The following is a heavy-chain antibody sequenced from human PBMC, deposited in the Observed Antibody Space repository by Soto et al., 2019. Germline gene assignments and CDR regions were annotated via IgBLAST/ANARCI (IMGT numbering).Heavy chain of an antibody. V-gene: IGHV2-5*02. CDR1: GFSLSTSGVG. D-gene: IGHD4-17*01. J-gene: IGHJ4*02. Sequence: QITLKESGPTLVKPTQTLTLTCTFSGFSLSTSGVGVGWIRQPPGKALEWLALIYWDDDKRYSPSLKSRLTITTDTSKNQVVLTMTNMDPVDTATYYCARHMTTVIPFDYWGQGTLVTVSS. CDR3: ARHMTTVIPFDY. CDR2: IYWDDDK.